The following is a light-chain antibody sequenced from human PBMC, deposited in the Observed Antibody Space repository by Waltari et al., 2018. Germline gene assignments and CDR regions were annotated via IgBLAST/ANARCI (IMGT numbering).Light chain of an antibody. CDR3: QSYDSSLSSYV. CDR1: SSNIGEGYD. CDR2: CNN. V-gene: IGLV1-40*01. J-gene: IGLJ1*01. Sequence: HSVLTPTPSVSGAPGQRVTISCTWSSSNIGEGYDVHWYQQLPGTTPNPLIYCNNNRPSGVPDRFSGAKSGTSASLAITVLQAEDEADYYCQSYDSSLSSYVFGTGTKVTVL.